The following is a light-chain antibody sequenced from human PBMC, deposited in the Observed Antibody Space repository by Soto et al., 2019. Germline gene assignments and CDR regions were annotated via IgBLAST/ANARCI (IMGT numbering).Light chain of an antibody. V-gene: IGKV1-5*01. CDR3: QKYNNYPAT. CDR1: QSISNW. CDR2: DSS. Sequence: DIQMTQSPSTLSASVGDRVTITCRASQSISNWLAWYQQKPGKAPKVLIYDSSSLQSGVPSRFSGSVSGTEFTLTISGLQPDDFATYYCQKYNNYPATFGQGTKLEIK. J-gene: IGKJ2*01.